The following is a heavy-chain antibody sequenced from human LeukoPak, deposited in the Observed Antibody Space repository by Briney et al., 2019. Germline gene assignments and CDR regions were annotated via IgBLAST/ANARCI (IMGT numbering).Heavy chain of an antibody. Sequence: GGSLRLSCAASGFTFSSNWMHWVRQAPGKGLVWVSRIISNENSATYADSVKGRFTISRDNAKNTLYLRMNSLRAEDTAVYYCVRGGIASAFDIWGRGTMVTVSS. CDR3: VRGGIASAFDI. CDR1: GFTFSSNW. D-gene: IGHD6-13*01. J-gene: IGHJ3*02. V-gene: IGHV3-74*01. CDR2: IISNENSA.